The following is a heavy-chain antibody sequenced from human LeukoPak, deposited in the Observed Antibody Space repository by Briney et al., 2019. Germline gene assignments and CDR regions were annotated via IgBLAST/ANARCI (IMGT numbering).Heavy chain of an antibody. D-gene: IGHD2-2*01. CDR2: INHSGST. CDR1: GGSFSGYY. J-gene: IGHJ4*02. CDR3: ARGRGKGYQLLYVVFDY. V-gene: IGHV4-34*01. Sequence: SETLSLTCAVYGGSFSGYYWSWIRQPPGKGLEWIGEINHSGSTNYNPSLKSRVTISVDTSKNQFSLKLSSVTAADTAVYYCARGRGKGYQLLYVVFDYWGQGTLVTVSS.